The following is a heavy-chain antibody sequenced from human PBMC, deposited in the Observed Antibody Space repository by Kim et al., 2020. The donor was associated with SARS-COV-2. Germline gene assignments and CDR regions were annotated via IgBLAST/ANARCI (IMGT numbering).Heavy chain of an antibody. CDR3: ASNSFFRHIAVAQGVY. Sequence: GGSLRLSCAASGFTFSSYSMNWVRQAPGKGLEWVSSISSSSSYIYYADSVKGRFTISRDNAKNSLYLQMNSLRAEDTAVYYCASNSFFRHIAVAQGVYWGQGTLVTVSS. D-gene: IGHD6-19*01. V-gene: IGHV3-21*01. CDR2: ISSSSSYI. CDR1: GFTFSSYS. J-gene: IGHJ4*02.